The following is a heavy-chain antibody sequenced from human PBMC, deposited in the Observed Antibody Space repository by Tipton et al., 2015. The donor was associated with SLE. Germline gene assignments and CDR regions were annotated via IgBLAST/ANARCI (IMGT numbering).Heavy chain of an antibody. CDR3: AISPLMEGVFDY. Sequence: TLSLTCAVYGGSFSSYYWSWIRQPPGKGLEWIGYIYYSGSTNYNPSLKSRVTISVDTSKNQFSLKLSSVTAADTAVYYCAISPLMEGVFDYWGQGTLVTVSS. J-gene: IGHJ4*02. CDR1: GGSFSSYY. D-gene: IGHD1-1*01. CDR2: IYYSGST. V-gene: IGHV4-59*08.